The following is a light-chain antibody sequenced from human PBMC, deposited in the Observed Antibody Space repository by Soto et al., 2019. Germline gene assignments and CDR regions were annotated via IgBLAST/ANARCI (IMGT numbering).Light chain of an antibody. V-gene: IGKV1-39*01. CDR1: QSSSRY. CDR3: QQSYSTPPT. J-gene: IGKJ2*01. CDR2: AAA. Sequence: DIQMTPSPSSLSASVGNRVRITCRASQSSSRYLNWYQQKPGKAPKLLIYAAASLQSGVPSRFSGSGSGTDFTLTISSLQPEDFAIYYCQQSYSTPPTLGRGTKLEIK.